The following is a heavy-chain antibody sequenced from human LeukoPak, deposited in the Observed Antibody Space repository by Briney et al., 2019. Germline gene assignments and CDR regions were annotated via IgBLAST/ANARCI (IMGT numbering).Heavy chain of an antibody. J-gene: IGHJ6*03. Sequence: ASVKVSCKASGYTSTGYYMHWVRQAPGQGLEWMGWINPNSGGTNYAQKFQGRVTMTRDTSISTAYMELSRLRSDDTAVYYCARVTIFGVGNMDVWGKGTTVTVSS. CDR1: GYTSTGYY. V-gene: IGHV1-2*02. CDR3: ARVTIFGVGNMDV. D-gene: IGHD3-3*01. CDR2: INPNSGGT.